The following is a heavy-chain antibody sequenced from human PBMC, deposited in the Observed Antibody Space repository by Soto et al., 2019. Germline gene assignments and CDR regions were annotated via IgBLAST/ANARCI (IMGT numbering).Heavy chain of an antibody. J-gene: IGHJ5*02. CDR2: ISGSGDST. CDR1: GFTFSSYS. CDR3: TTDVVRGKNITNWFDP. D-gene: IGHD3-3*01. Sequence: PGGSLILSCAASGFTFSSYSMSWVRQAPGKGLEWVSAISGSGDSTYYADSVKGRFTISRDNSKNTLYLQMNSLKTEDTAMYYCTTDVVRGKNITNWFDPWGQGTLVTVSS. V-gene: IGHV3-23*01.